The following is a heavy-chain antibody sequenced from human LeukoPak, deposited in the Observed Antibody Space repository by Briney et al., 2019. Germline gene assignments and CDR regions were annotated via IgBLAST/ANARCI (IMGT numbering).Heavy chain of an antibody. Sequence: ASVKVSCKASGYTFTSYDINWVRQATGQGLEWMGWINPNSGNTGSAQKFQGRVTMTRNTSINTAYMELSSLRSEDTAVYYCARALTYYDVLTGYYEFDYWGQGTLVTVSS. D-gene: IGHD3-9*01. CDR1: GYTFTSYD. V-gene: IGHV1-8*01. CDR2: INPNSGNT. CDR3: ARALTYYDVLTGYYEFDY. J-gene: IGHJ4*02.